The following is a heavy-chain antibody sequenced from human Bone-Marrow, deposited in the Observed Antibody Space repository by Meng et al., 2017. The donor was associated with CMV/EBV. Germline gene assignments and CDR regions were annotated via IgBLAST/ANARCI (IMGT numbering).Heavy chain of an antibody. J-gene: IGHJ4*02. Sequence: ASVKVSCKVSGYTFTDYYLHWVRQAPGQGLEWMAWMNPNNGDTNDAQKFQARVTMTRDTSIRRVYMELSSLRSDDTAVYYCARGYCSSTGCYHDYWGQGTVVTVSS. CDR1: GYTFTDYY. D-gene: IGHD2-2*01. CDR2: MNPNNGDT. V-gene: IGHV1-2*02. CDR3: ARGYCSSTGCYHDY.